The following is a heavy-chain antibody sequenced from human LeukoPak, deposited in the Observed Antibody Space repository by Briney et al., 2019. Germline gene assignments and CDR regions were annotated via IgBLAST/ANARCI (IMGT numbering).Heavy chain of an antibody. J-gene: IGHJ4*02. CDR3: ASTTVVTPRGDY. V-gene: IGHV4-4*07. CDR2: IYPSGST. Sequence: SETLSLTCTVSGGSISNYYWSWIRQPAGKGLEWIGRIYPSGSTNYNPSLKSRVTISVDTSKNQFSLKLSSVTAADTAVYYCASTTVVTPRGDYWGQGTLVTVSS. CDR1: GGSISNYY. D-gene: IGHD4-23*01.